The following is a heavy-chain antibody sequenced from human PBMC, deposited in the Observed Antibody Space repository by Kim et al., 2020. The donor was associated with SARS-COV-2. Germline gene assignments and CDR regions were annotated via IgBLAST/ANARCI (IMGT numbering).Heavy chain of an antibody. CDR2: ISYSGST. CDR3: VSAAGGTSSSD. Sequence: SETLSLTCTVSGGSISSSPYYWAWIRPPPGKGLDWIGSISYSGSTYYNPSLKSRVTISADTPSNQFSLRLSSVIAADTAAYYCVSAAGGTSSSDLGQG. CDR1: GGSISSSPYY. J-gene: IGHJ4*02. D-gene: IGHD6-13*01. V-gene: IGHV4-39*01.